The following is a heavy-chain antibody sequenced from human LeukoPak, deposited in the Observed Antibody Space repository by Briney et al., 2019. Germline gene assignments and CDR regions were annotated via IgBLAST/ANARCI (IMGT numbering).Heavy chain of an antibody. V-gene: IGHV1-46*01. CDR2: INPSGGST. D-gene: IGHD1-26*01. Sequence: ASVKVSCKASGYTFTSYYMHWVRQAPGQGLEWMGIINPSGGSTSYAQKFQGRVTMTRDTSTSTVYMELSSLRSEDTAVYYCAKARRYSGTPAPFDYWGQGTLVTVSS. J-gene: IGHJ4*02. CDR1: GYTFTSYY. CDR3: AKARRYSGTPAPFDY.